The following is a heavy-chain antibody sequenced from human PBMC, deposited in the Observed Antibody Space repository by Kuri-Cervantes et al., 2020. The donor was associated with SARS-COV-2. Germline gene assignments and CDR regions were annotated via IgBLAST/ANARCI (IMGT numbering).Heavy chain of an antibody. CDR3: ARASSGSYYRFGC. Sequence: ASVKVSCKASGYIFTGYYMHWVRQAPGQGLEWMGWINPNSGGTNYAQKFQGRVTMTRDTSISTAYMELSRLRSDDTAVYYCARASSGSYYRFGCWGQGTLVTVSS. J-gene: IGHJ4*02. CDR2: INPNSGGT. D-gene: IGHD1-26*01. CDR1: GYIFTGYY. V-gene: IGHV1-2*02.